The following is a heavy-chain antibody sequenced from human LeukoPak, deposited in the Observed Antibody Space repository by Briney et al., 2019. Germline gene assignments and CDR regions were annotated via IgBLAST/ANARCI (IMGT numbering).Heavy chain of an antibody. V-gene: IGHV3-23*01. Sequence: XXXXAISGGGGSTYYGGCVKGRFTSSRDNSKSTLYLQLNSLRADDTAIYYCARGTANYCSGGSCYLAYWGQGTLVTVSS. J-gene: IGHJ4*02. CDR3: ARGTANYCSGGSCYLAY. CDR2: ISGGGGST. D-gene: IGHD2-15*01.